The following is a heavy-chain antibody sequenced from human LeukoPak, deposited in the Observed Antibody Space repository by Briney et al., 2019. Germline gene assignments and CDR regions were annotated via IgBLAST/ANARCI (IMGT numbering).Heavy chain of an antibody. Sequence: SETLSLTCTVSGGSISSYYWSWIRQPPGKGLEWIGYIYYSGSTNYNPSLKSRVTISVDTSKNQFSLKLSSVTAADTAVYYCARLKGSGSYYNVDWFDPWGQGTLVTVSS. CDR1: GGSISSYY. V-gene: IGHV4-59*08. J-gene: IGHJ5*02. D-gene: IGHD3-10*01. CDR2: IYYSGST. CDR3: ARLKGSGSYYNVDWFDP.